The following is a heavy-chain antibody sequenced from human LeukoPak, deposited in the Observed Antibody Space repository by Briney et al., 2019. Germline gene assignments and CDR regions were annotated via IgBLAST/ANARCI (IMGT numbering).Heavy chain of an antibody. CDR2: IYHSGST. V-gene: IGHV4-4*02. J-gene: IGHJ4*02. CDR1: GGSISGSNW. D-gene: IGHD6-19*01. Sequence: SGTLSLTCAVSGGSISGSNWWSWVRQAPGKGLEWIGEIYHSGSTNYNPSLKSRVTISVDKSKNQLSLRLNSVTAADTAVYYCVSNGWYSLEYWGQGTLVTVSS. CDR3: VSNGWYSLEY.